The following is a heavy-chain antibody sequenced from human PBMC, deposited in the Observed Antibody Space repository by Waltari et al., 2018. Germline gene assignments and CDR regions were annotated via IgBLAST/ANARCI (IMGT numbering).Heavy chain of an antibody. Sequence: QMQMQESGPGLVKPSETLSVTCTVSGESMSSGDWWSWFRQSPEKGLEWIGQIQRSGRTHYNPSFESRVSISVDPSSNQFSLRMTSTTAADTAVYYCARDRGRGIYLDSWGRGTLVTVSA. V-gene: IGHV4-4*02. J-gene: IGHJ4*02. CDR3: ARDRGRGIYLDS. CDR2: IQRSGRT. CDR1: GESMSSGDW. D-gene: IGHD2-15*01.